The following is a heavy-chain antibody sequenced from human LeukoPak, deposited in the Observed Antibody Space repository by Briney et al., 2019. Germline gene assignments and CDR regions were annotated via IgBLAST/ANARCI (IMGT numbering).Heavy chain of an antibody. V-gene: IGHV3-48*01. D-gene: IGHD2-2*01. CDR2: ISSSSSTI. CDR1: GFTFSSYS. Sequence: GGSLRLSCAASGFTFSSYSMNWVRQAPGKGLEWVSYISSSSSTIYYADSVKDRFTISRDNAKNSLYLQMNSLRAEDTAVYYCARLPVVPAAIIYYYYYYMDVWGKGTTATVSS. J-gene: IGHJ6*03. CDR3: ARLPVVPAAIIYYYYYYMDV.